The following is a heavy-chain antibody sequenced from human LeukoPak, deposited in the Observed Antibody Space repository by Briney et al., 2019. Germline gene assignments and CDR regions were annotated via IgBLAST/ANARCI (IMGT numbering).Heavy chain of an antibody. CDR3: ASHRLRYFDWSKYAFDI. D-gene: IGHD3-9*01. Sequence: GASVKVSCKASGYTFTSYAMNWVRQAPGQGLEWMGWINTNTGNPTYAQGFTGRFVFSLDTSVSTAYLQISGLKAEDTAVYYCASHRLRYFDWSKYAFDIWGQGTMVTVSS. J-gene: IGHJ3*02. CDR2: INTNTGNP. CDR1: GYTFTSYA. V-gene: IGHV7-4-1*02.